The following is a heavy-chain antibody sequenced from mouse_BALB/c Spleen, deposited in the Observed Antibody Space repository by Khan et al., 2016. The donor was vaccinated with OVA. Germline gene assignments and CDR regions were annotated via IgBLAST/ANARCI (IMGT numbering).Heavy chain of an antibody. Sequence: QVQLQQPGAELVKPGASVKLSCKASGYPLTSYWLHWVKQRPGQGLEWIGEIDPSDSFTNYNQKFKGKATVTVDKSSSTTYLQLSSLTSEDSSVYYCVRSCHYGRSTWFAYWGQGTLVTVSA. CDR2: IDPSDSFT. CDR3: VRSCHYGRSTWFAY. CDR1: GYPLTSYW. D-gene: IGHD1-1*01. J-gene: IGHJ3*01. V-gene: IGHV1-69*02.